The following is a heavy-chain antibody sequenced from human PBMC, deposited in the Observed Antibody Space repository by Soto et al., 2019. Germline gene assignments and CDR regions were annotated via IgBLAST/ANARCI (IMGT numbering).Heavy chain of an antibody. CDR1: GFTFSDYA. V-gene: IGHV3-30*03. J-gene: IGHJ4*02. CDR3: ARDIWIAVAGTGPIRY. D-gene: IGHD6-19*01. CDR2: VSHDGRNT. Sequence: PGGSLRLSCAGSGFTFSDYAMHWVRQAPGKGLEWVAVVSHDGRNTHYADSVKGRFTTSRDNSKNTLYLQMNSLRAEDTAVYYCARDIWIAVAGTGPIRYWGQGTLVTVSS.